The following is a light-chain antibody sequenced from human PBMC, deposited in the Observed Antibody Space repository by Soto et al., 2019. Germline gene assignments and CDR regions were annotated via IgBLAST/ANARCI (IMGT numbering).Light chain of an antibody. CDR2: TTN. V-gene: IGLV1-44*01. CDR3: AAWNDSLTGVV. CDR1: SSNIGSNF. J-gene: IGLJ2*01. Sequence: QSVLTQPPSASGTPGQRVTISCSGSSSNIGSNFVYWYQQVPGTAPKLLIYTTNQRPSGVPDRFSGSKSGTSASLVISGLQSEDEADYYCAAWNDSLTGVVFGGGTKLTVL.